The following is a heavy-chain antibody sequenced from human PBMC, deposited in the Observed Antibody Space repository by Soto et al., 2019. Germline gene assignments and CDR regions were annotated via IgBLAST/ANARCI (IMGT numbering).Heavy chain of an antibody. CDR1: GDSVSSNSAA. Sequence: QTLSLTCAISGDSVSSNSAAWNWIRQSPSRGLEWLGRTYYRSKWYNDYVVSVKSRITINPDTSKNQFSLQLNSVTPEDTAVYYCARGGIAVAGKNWFDPWGQGTLVTVSS. CDR3: ARGGIAVAGKNWFDP. D-gene: IGHD6-19*01. CDR2: TYYRSKWYN. V-gene: IGHV6-1*01. J-gene: IGHJ5*02.